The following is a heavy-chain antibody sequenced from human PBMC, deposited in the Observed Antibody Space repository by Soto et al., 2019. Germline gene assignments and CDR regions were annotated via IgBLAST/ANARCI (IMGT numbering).Heavy chain of an antibody. Sequence: GGSLRLSCAASGFSFSTYAMNWVRQTPGEGLEWVAGISASGRSTYYPDSVKGRFTISRDNSKNTLCLQMKRVRAGDTAVYYCAKGYILTGYYSWYAFDMWGQGRMVTV. D-gene: IGHD3-9*01. V-gene: IGHV3-23*01. CDR1: GFSFSTYA. CDR2: ISASGRST. J-gene: IGHJ3*02. CDR3: AKGYILTGYYSWYAFDM.